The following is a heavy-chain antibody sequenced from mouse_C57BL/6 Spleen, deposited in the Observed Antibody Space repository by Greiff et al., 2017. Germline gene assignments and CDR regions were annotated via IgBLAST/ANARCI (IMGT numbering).Heavy chain of an antibody. J-gene: IGHJ1*03. CDR2: IDPSDSET. CDR1: GYTFTSYW. V-gene: IGHV1-52*01. D-gene: IGHD1-1*01. CDR3: ARPGYYGSSYVGYFDV. Sequence: QVQLKQPGAELVRPGSSVKLSCKASGYTFTSYWMHWVKQRPIQGLEWIGNIDPSDSETHYNQKFKDKATLTVDKSSSTAYMQLSSLTSEDSAVYYCARPGYYGSSYVGYFDVWGTGTTVTVAS.